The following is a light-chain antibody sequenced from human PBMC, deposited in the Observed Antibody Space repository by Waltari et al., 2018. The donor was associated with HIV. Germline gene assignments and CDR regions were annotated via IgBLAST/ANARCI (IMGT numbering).Light chain of an antibody. Sequence: QSALTQPASVSGSPGQSITISCTGTSSDVGGYNYVSWYQQHPGKAPNLMISEVSNRRSWVTNRFSGCKSRNTASLAISGLQVEDEADYYCSSYTSSSTLYVFGTGTKVTVL. CDR3: SSYTSSSTLYV. J-gene: IGLJ1*01. V-gene: IGLV2-14*01. CDR2: EVS. CDR1: SSDVGGYNY.